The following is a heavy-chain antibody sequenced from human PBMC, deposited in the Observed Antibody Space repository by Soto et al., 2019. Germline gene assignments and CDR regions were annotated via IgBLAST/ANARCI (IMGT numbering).Heavy chain of an antibody. CDR3: ARERLFCPGGNCYCYFDY. Sequence: SETLSLTCTVSGGSISSGDYYWSWIRQPPGKGLEWIGYIYYSGSTNYNPSLKSRVTISVDTSKDQFSLNLRSVTAADTAVYYCARERLFCPGGNCYCYFDYWGQGTLVTVSS. V-gene: IGHV4-61*08. CDR1: GGSISSGDYY. J-gene: IGHJ4*02. CDR2: IYYSGST. D-gene: IGHD2-15*01.